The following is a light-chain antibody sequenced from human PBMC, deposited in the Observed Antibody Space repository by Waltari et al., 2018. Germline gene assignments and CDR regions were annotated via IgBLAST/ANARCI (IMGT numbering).Light chain of an antibody. CDR3: CSYAGRGTYV. V-gene: IGLV2-23*02. Sequence: QSALTQPASVSGTPGQSPTIPCPGTPSYVGRYDLSSWYQQHPGEAPKLLICEVFKRPPDISRRFSGSKSGSTASLTISGLQPEDEADYYCCSYAGRGTYVFGSGTKVTVL. J-gene: IGLJ1*01. CDR1: PSYVGRYDL. CDR2: EVF.